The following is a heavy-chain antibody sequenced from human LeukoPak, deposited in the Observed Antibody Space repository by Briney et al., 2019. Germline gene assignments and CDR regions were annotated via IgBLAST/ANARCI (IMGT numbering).Heavy chain of an antibody. D-gene: IGHD2-2*01. J-gene: IGHJ5*02. CDR2: IRYDGSNK. Sequence: PGGSLRLSCAASGFTFDDYAMHWVRQAPGKGLEWVAFIRYDGSNKYYADSVKGRFTISRDNSKNTLYLQMNSLRAEDTAVYYCAKESCSSTSCYPNWFDPWGQGTLVTVSS. CDR1: GFTFDDYA. V-gene: IGHV3-30*02. CDR3: AKESCSSTSCYPNWFDP.